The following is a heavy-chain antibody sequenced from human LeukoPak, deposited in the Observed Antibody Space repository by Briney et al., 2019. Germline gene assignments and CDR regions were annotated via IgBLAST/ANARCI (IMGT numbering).Heavy chain of an antibody. J-gene: IGHJ3*02. CDR3: AKASRGWQNDAFDI. V-gene: IGHV3-23*01. CDR2: LSGSSDST. CDR1: GFTFSNYA. D-gene: IGHD6-19*01. Sequence: PGGSLRLSCAASGFTFSNYAMTWVRQAPGKGLEWVSVLSGSSDSTYYADSVKGRFTISRDNFKNTLYLQMNSLRAEDTAVYYCAKASRGWQNDAFDIWGQGTMVTVSS.